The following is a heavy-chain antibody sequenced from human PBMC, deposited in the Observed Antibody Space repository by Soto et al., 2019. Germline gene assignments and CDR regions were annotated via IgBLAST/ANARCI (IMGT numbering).Heavy chain of an antibody. CDR3: AKDYSSGYYAFDI. CDR1: GFTFTTYA. J-gene: IGHJ3*02. V-gene: IGHV3-23*01. CDR2: ISSGGDT. Sequence: EVQLLESGGDLVQPGGSLRLSCAPSGFTFTTYAMSWVRQAPGKGLEWVSSISSGGDTYYADSVKGRFTISRDSSKNTLYLQMNNLRAEDTATYYCAKDYSSGYYAFDIWGRGTMVTVSS. D-gene: IGHD3-22*01.